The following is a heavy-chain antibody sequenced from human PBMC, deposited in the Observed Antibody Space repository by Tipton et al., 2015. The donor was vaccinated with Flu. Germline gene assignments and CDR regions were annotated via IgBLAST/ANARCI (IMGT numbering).Heavy chain of an antibody. CDR2: ISYSGNT. D-gene: IGHD2-15*01. CDR3: ARARGYCSGGHCYSYYFDY. V-gene: IGHV4-31*01. J-gene: IGHJ4*02. Sequence: TLSLTCTVSGGSITSYYWSWIRQHPGKDLEWIGFISYSGNTYYNPSLKGLGTISVDTSKNQFSLKLSSVTAADTAVYYCARARGYCSGGHCYSYYFDYWGQGTLVTVSS. CDR1: GGSITSYY.